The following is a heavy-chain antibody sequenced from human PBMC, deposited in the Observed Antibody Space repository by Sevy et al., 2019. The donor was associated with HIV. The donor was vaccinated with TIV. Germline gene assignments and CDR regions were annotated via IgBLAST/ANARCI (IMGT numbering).Heavy chain of an antibody. CDR1: GGSFTGYF. Sequence: SETLSLTCAVYGGSFTGYFWTWIRQPPGKGLEWLGEINHSEDTNYNPALKSRVTISLDTSRSEFSLKLTSLTAAATAVSYCAGGTRAKYIWGGYRYGDFDYSGQGNLVTVSS. J-gene: IGHJ4*02. CDR2: INHSEDT. V-gene: IGHV4-34*01. CDR3: AGGTRAKYIWGGYRYGDFDY. D-gene: IGHD3-16*02.